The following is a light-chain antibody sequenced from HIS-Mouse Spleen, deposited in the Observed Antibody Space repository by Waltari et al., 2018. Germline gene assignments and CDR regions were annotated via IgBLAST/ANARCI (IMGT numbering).Light chain of an antibody. CDR3: CSYAGSYTL. J-gene: IGLJ2*01. Sequence: QSALTQPRSVSGSPGQSVTISCTGTSSDVGGYNYFSWYHQHPGKAPKLMIYDVSKRPSGVPDRFSGSKSGNTASLTISGLQAEDEADYYCCSYAGSYTLFGGGTKLTVL. CDR2: DVS. CDR1: SSDVGGYNY. V-gene: IGLV2-11*01.